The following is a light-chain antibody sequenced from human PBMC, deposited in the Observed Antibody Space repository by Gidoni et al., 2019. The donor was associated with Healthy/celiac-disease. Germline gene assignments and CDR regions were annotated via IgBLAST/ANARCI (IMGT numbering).Light chain of an antibody. CDR3: QQYDNLPLT. J-gene: IGKJ4*01. Sequence: DIPMTQSPSSLSASVGDRVTITCQASQDISNYLNWYQQKPGKAPKLLIYEASNLETGVPSRFSGSGSGTGFTFTIRRLQPENIATYYCQQYDNLPLTFGGGTKVEIK. CDR1: QDISNY. CDR2: EAS. V-gene: IGKV1-33*01.